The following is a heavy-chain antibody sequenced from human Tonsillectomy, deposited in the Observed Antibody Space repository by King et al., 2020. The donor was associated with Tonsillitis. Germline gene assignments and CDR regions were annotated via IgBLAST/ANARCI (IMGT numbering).Heavy chain of an antibody. CDR1: GFTFSSYW. CDR2: IKSDGSST. V-gene: IGHV3-74*01. D-gene: IGHD1/OR15-1a*01. J-gene: IGHJ3*02. CDR3: TRVRTVGFDAFDI. Sequence: VQLVESGGGLVQPGGSLRLSCAASGFTFSSYWMHWVRQAPGKGLVWVSRIKSDGSSTSYADSVKGRFTISRDNAKNTLYLQMNSLGAEDTAVYFCTRVRTVGFDAFDIWGQGTMVTVSS.